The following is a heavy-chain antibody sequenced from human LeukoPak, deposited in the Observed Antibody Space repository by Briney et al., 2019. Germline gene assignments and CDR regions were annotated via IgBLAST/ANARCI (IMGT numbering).Heavy chain of an antibody. CDR2: ISTSGDRT. Sequence: GGSLRLSCTASGFTFSTYAMTWVRQAPGKGLEWVSGISTSGDRTYYADSVKGRFTISRDNSKNTLYLQMNSLRAEDTAEYYCARSAVGTSCCTAVDYWGQGTLVTVSS. J-gene: IGHJ4*02. V-gene: IGHV3-23*01. CDR3: ARSAVGTSCCTAVDY. CDR1: GFTFSTYA. D-gene: IGHD1-26*01.